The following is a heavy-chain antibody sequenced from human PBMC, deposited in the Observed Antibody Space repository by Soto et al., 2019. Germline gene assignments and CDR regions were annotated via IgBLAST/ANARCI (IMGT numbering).Heavy chain of an antibody. J-gene: IGHJ3*02. D-gene: IGHD2-15*01. CDR1: GFTFRNYA. V-gene: IGHV3-23*01. CDR3: ARKGVVAASHDAFDI. Sequence: EVQLLESGGGLVQPGGSLTLSCAASGFTFRNYAMSWVRQAPGKGLEWVSGLSGSAGSTSYADYVKGRFTISRDNSKNTLYLQMHSLRDEDTALYYCARKGVVAASHDAFDIWGQGTMVTDSS. CDR2: LSGSAGST.